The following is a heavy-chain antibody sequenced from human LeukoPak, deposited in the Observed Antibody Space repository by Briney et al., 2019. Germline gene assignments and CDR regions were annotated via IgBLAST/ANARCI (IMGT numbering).Heavy chain of an antibody. J-gene: IGHJ4*02. Sequence: GASVKVSCKASGYTFTGYYMHWVRQAPGQGLEWVGRISPNSGGTNNAQKFQGRVTMTRDTSISTAYTELSRLRSDDTAVYYCARVGGIQQGDYWGQGTLVTVSS. CDR3: ARVGGIQQGDY. CDR1: GYTFTGYY. V-gene: IGHV1-2*06. D-gene: IGHD5-18*01. CDR2: ISPNSGGT.